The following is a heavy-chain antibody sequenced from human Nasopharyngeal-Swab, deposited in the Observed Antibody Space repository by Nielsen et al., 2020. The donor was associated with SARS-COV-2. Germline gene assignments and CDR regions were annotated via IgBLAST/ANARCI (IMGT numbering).Heavy chain of an antibody. V-gene: IGHV3-21*01. J-gene: IGHJ4*02. CDR1: GFTFGTYS. CDR2: ISSSSTYI. Sequence: GESLKISCAASGFTFGTYSMNWVRQAPGKGLEWVSSISSSSTYIYYADSVKGRFTISRDNGKNSLYLQMNSLRVEDTAVYYCARENHGVFDNWGQGTLVTVSS. CDR3: ARENHGVFDN.